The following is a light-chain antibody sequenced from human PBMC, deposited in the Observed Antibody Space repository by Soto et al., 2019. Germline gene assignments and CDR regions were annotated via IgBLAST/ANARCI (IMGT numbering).Light chain of an antibody. CDR3: QSYYYSRSGFWV. CDR1: SSNIGAGYD. Sequence: QSVLTQPPSVSGAPGQGVTISCTGSSSNIGAGYDVHWYQHLPGTAPKLLIYGNNNRPSGVPDRFSGSRSGTSASLAITGLQAEDEADYYCQSYYYSRSGFWVFGGGTKLT. J-gene: IGLJ3*02. V-gene: IGLV1-40*01. CDR2: GNN.